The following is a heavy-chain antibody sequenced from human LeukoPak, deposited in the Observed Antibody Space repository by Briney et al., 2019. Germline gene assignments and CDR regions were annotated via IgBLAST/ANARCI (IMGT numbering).Heavy chain of an antibody. CDR3: ARDLVDSSGSDAFDI. Sequence: ASVKVSCKASGGTFSSYAISWVRQAPGQGLEWMGRIIPILGIANYAQKFQGRVTITADKSTSTAYMELSSLRSEDTAVYYCARDLVDSSGSDAFDIWGQGTMVTVSS. D-gene: IGHD6-19*01. CDR1: GGTFSSYA. V-gene: IGHV1-69*04. J-gene: IGHJ3*02. CDR2: IIPILGIA.